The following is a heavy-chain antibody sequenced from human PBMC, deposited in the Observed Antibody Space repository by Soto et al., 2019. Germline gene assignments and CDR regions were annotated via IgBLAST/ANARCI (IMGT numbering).Heavy chain of an antibody. CDR1: GFTFDDYA. D-gene: IGHD3-9*01. CDR2: ISWHSGSI. CDR3: AKGSSVLRYFDWLAWAFDY. V-gene: IGHV3-9*01. Sequence: EVQLVESGGGLVQPGRSLRLSCAASGFTFDDYAMHWVRQAPGKGLEWVSGISWHSGSIGYADSVKGRFTISRDNAKNSLYLQMNSLRAEDTALYYCAKGSSVLRYFDWLAWAFDYWGQGTLVTVSS. J-gene: IGHJ4*02.